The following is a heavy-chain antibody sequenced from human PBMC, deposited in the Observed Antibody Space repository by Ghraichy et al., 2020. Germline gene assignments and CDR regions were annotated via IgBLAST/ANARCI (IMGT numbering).Heavy chain of an antibody. D-gene: IGHD1-7*01. CDR2: IWYDGSEE. CDR1: GFRFPEYA. V-gene: IGHV3-33*01. CDR3: ARENTGTYVAL. Sequence: GESLNISCAASGFRFPEYAMHWVRQAPGKGLEWVSLIWYDGSEEYYADSVKGRFTISRDNSKNTLYLQMNSLRAEDTALYYCARENTGTYVALWGQGTMVTVSS. J-gene: IGHJ3*01.